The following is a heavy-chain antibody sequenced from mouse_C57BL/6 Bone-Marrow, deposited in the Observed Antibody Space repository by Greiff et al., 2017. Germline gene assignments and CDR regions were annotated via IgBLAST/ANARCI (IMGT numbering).Heavy chain of an antibody. CDR2: INPSSGYT. CDR1: GYTFTSYW. D-gene: IGHD2-4*01. V-gene: IGHV1-7*01. Sequence: QVQLKESGAELAKPGASVKLSCKASGYTFTSYWMHWVKQRPGQGLEWIGYINPSSGYTKYNQKFKDKATLTADKSSSTAYMQLSSLTYEDSAVYYCARRNYYDYDGSWFAYWGQGTLVTVSA. CDR3: ARRNYYDYDGSWFAY. J-gene: IGHJ3*01.